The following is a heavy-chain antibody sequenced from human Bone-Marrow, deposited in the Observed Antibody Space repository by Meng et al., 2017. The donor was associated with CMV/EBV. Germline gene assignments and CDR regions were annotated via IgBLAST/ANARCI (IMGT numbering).Heavy chain of an antibody. Sequence: GESLKISCAASGFTVSSNYMSWVRQAPGKGLECVSVIYSGGSTYYADSVKGRFTISRDNSKNTLYLQMNSLRAEDTAVYYCARAPCRVGVCYMYGYYYGMDVWGQGNTVNGAS. V-gene: IGHV3-53*01. CDR3: ARAPCRVGVCYMYGYYYGMDV. J-gene: IGHJ6*01. D-gene: IGHD2-8*01. CDR1: GFTVSSNY. CDR2: IYSGGST.